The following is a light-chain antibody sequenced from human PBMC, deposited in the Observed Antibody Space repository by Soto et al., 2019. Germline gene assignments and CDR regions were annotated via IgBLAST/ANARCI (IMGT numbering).Light chain of an antibody. CDR3: QVWDSSSDHYV. CDR1: NIGDKS. CDR2: DDY. V-gene: IGLV3-21*02. J-gene: IGLJ1*01. Sequence: SYELTQPPSVSVAPGQTATITCGGDNIGDKSVHWYQQKPGQAPVLVVYDDYDRPSGIPERFSGSNSGNTATLTIRRVEAGDEAEYYCQVWDSSSDHYVFGTGIKVT.